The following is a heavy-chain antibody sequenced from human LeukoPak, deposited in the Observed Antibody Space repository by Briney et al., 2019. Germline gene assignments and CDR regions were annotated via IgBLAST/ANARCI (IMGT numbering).Heavy chain of an antibody. CDR2: IYPGDSDI. CDR3: ASRMGKWGEWELKDY. V-gene: IGHV5-51*01. CDR1: GYSFTNYW. D-gene: IGHD1-26*01. J-gene: IGHJ4*02. Sequence: GESLKISCKGSGYSFTNYWIGWVRQMPGKGLEWMGIIYPGDSDIRYSPSFQGQVTISADKSISTAYLQWSSLKASDTAMYYCASRMGKWGEWELKDYWGQGTLVTVTS.